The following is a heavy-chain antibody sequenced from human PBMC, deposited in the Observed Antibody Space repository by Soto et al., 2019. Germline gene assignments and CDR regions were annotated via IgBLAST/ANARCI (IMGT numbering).Heavy chain of an antibody. D-gene: IGHD2-2*01. CDR3: AKDLCTSCYYYYCGMDV. CDR1: GFTFSSYG. J-gene: IGHJ6*02. CDR2: ISYDGSNK. Sequence: QVQLVESGGGVVQPGRSLRLSCAASGFTFSSYGMHWVRQAPGKGLEWVAVISYDGSNKYYADSVKGRFTISRDNSKNTLYLQMNSLRAEDTAVYYCAKDLCTSCYYYYCGMDVWGQGTTVTVSS. V-gene: IGHV3-30*18.